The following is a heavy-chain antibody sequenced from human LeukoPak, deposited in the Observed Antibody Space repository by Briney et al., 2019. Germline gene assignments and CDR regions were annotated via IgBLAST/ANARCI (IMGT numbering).Heavy chain of an antibody. CDR1: GGSFSGYY. J-gene: IGHJ4*02. CDR2: INHSGST. D-gene: IGHD4-17*01. CDR3: ASMTTATSFNY. V-gene: IGHV4-34*01. Sequence: PSETLSLTCAVYGGSFSGYYWSWLRQPPGKGLEWLGEINHSGSTNYNPSLKSRVTISVDTSKNQFSLKLSSVTAADTAVYYCASMTTATSFNYWGQGTLVTVSS.